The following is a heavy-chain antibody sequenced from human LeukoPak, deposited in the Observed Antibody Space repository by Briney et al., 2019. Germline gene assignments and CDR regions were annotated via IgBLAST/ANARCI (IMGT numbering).Heavy chain of an antibody. CDR1: GGSCDDYY. Sequence: SQTMSLTCAVYGGSCDDYYCSWLRQPPGKGLEWIGEIHPSGIFYYNSSLLSRVTISIDTSKSQFSLRLTSVTAADTAFYYCARGRDRSKAGDHWGQGSLVTVSS. CDR2: IHPSGIF. J-gene: IGHJ4*02. CDR3: ARGRDRSKAGDH. V-gene: IGHV4-34*01. D-gene: IGHD5-24*01.